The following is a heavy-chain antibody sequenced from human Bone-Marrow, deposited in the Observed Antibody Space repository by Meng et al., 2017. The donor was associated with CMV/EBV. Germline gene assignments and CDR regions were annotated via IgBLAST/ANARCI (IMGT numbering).Heavy chain of an antibody. D-gene: IGHD3-10*01. V-gene: IGHV1-46*01. CDR2: INPSGGST. CDR3: ARGITMVRGNYYYGMDV. CDR1: GYTFTSYY. Sequence: ASVKVSCKASGYTFTSYYMHWVRQAPGQGLEWMGIINPSGGSTSYAQKFQGRVTMTRDTSTSTVYMELSSLRSEDTAVYYCARGITMVRGNYYYGMDVWGQGTTVTVS. J-gene: IGHJ6*02.